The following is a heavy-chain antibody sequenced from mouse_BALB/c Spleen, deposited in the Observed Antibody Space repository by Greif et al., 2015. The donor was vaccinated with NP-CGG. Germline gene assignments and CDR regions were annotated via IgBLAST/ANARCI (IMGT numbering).Heavy chain of an antibody. Sequence: EVMLVESGGGLVQPGGSLKLSCAASGFTFSSYGMSWVRQTPDKRLELVATINSNGGSTYYPDGVKGRFTISRDNAKNTLYLQMSSLKSEDTAMYYCAREGGNDQLGLRRAMDYWGQGTSVTVSS. J-gene: IGHJ4*01. CDR2: INSNGGST. D-gene: IGHD3-1*01. CDR3: AREGGNDQLGLRRAMDY. V-gene: IGHV5-6-3*01. CDR1: GFTFSSYG.